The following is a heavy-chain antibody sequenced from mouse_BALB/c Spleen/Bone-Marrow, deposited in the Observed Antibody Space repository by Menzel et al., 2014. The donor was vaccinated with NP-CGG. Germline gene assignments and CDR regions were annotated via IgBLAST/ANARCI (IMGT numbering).Heavy chain of an antibody. D-gene: IGHD2-14*01. CDR1: GYTVTDYE. V-gene: IGHV1-15*01. J-gene: IGHJ4*01. CDR2: IDPETGGT. CDR3: RAYYRYDGYAMDY. Sequence: VKLMESGAELVRPGASVTLSCKASGYTVTDYEMHWVKQTPVHGLEWIGAIDPETGGTAYNQKFKGKATLTADKSSSTAYMELRSLTSEDSAVYYCRAYYRYDGYAMDYWGQGTSVTVSS.